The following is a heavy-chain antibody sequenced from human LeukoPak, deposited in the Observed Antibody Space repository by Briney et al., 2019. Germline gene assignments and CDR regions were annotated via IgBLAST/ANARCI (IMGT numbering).Heavy chain of an antibody. Sequence: PSETLSLTCTVSGGSISSYYWSWIRQPPGKGLEWIGYIYYSGSTNYNPSLKSRVTISVDTSKNQFSLKLSSVTAADTAVYYCAKGSGWNLRHEFDYWGQGTLVTVSS. J-gene: IGHJ4*02. CDR1: GGSISSYY. D-gene: IGHD1-7*01. CDR2: IYYSGST. CDR3: AKGSGWNLRHEFDY. V-gene: IGHV4-59*01.